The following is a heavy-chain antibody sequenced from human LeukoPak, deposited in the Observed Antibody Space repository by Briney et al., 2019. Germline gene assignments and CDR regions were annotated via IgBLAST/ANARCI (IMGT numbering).Heavy chain of an antibody. Sequence: ASVKVSCKASGYTLTGYYMHWVRQAPGQGLEWMGWINPKNGGANYAPSFQGRVTMTRDRSISTVYMELTRLTSDDTAVFYCARASFWESPINWFDPWGQGTLVTVSS. CDR3: ARASFWESPINWFDP. D-gene: IGHD3-16*01. V-gene: IGHV1-2*07. CDR1: GYTLTGYY. J-gene: IGHJ5*02. CDR2: INPKNGGA.